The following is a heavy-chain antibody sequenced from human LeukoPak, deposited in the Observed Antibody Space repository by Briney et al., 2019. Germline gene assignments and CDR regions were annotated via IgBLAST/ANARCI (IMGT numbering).Heavy chain of an antibody. J-gene: IGHJ6*02. V-gene: IGHV1-8*02. CDR3: ARRGSERPWGYYYYYGMDV. CDR1: GYTFTGYY. Sequence: ASVKVSCKASGYTFTGYYMHWVRQAPGQGLEWMGWMNPNSGNTGYAQKFQGRVTMTRNTSISTAYMELSSLRSEDTAVYYCARRGSERPWGYYYYYGMDVWGQGTTVTVSS. CDR2: MNPNSGNT. D-gene: IGHD3-16*01.